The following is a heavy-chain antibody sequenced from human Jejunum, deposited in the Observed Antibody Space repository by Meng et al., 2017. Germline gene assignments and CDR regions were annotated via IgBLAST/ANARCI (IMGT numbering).Heavy chain of an antibody. Sequence: GSLRLSCTVSGGSIGTYFWSWIRQPPGKGPEWLGYIYNSGSTKYNPSLKSRVTISVDTSKNQFSLRLSSVTAADTAVYYCARASRYCGAGSCSSDYYYYLYAMDVWGQGTTVTVSS. CDR3: ARASRYCGAGSCSSDYYYYLYAMDV. D-gene: IGHD2-15*01. J-gene: IGHJ6*02. CDR2: IYNSGST. CDR1: GGSIGTYF. V-gene: IGHV4-59*01.